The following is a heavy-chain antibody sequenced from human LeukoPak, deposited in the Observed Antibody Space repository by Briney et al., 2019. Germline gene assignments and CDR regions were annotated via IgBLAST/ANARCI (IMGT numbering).Heavy chain of an antibody. CDR1: GYTFTSYY. CDR2: INHSGGST. CDR3: ERQSGSYVLLLDI. D-gene: IGHD1-26*01. Sequence: ASVTVSCMASGYTFTSYYMHWVRQAPGQGLEWVGIINHSGGSTSYVQKFQGRVTITRDMSTSTVYMELSSLRSEDTAVYYCERQSGSYVLLLDIWGKGTMVTVSS. J-gene: IGHJ3*02. V-gene: IGHV1-46*01.